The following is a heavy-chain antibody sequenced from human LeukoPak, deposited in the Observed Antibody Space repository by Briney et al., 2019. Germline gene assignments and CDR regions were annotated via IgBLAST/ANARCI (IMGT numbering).Heavy chain of an antibody. CDR1: GFTFSNYA. Sequence: GGSLRLSCAASGFTFSNYAINWVRQPPGKGLEWVSIISGNGDTTYYADSVKGRFTISRDNSRNTLYLQMSSLRAEDTAVYYCAKAGGRVATIRDVYYYYYMDVWGKGTTVTVSS. D-gene: IGHD5-12*01. J-gene: IGHJ6*03. V-gene: IGHV3-23*01. CDR2: ISGNGDTT. CDR3: AKAGGRVATIRDVYYYYYMDV.